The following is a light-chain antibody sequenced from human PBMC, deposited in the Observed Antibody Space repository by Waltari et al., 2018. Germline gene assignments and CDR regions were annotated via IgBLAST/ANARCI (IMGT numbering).Light chain of an antibody. CDR3: SSYTSSSTVGVL. CDR1: SYDVGHYNY. Sequence: QSALTQPASVSGSPGQSITISCTGTSYDVGHYNYVSWYQQRPGKAPKLIIYDVSYRPSGVSNRFPGSKSGSTASLTISGLQAEDEADYHCSSYTSSSTVGVLFGGGTKLTVL. V-gene: IGLV2-14*03. J-gene: IGLJ2*01. CDR2: DVS.